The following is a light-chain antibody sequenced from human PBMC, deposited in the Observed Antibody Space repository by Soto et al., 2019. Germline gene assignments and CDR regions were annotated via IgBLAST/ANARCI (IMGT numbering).Light chain of an antibody. J-gene: IGKJ1*01. V-gene: IGKV3-15*01. CDR2: GAS. CDR3: QQYNNWPPWT. Sequence: EIVMTQSPATLSVSPGERATLSCRASQSVSSNLAWYRQKPGQAPRLLIYGASTRATGIPARFSGSGSGTEFTLTLSRLQSEDFAVYYCQQYNNWPPWTFGQGTKVEIK. CDR1: QSVSSN.